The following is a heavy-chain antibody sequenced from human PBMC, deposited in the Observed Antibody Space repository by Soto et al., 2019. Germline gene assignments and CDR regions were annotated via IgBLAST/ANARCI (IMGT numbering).Heavy chain of an antibody. J-gene: IGHJ4*02. CDR3: ARYYSDYASDH. CDR2: ITNYNDNT. CDR1: GYTFTDSA. Sequence: GASVKVSCKASGYTFTDSAIIWVRQAPGQGLEWVGWITNYNDNTNYAQKFQGRVTMTTDTSTNTAYMELRNLNSDDTAVYYCARYYSDYASDHWGQGTLVTVSS. V-gene: IGHV1-18*01. D-gene: IGHD3-16*01.